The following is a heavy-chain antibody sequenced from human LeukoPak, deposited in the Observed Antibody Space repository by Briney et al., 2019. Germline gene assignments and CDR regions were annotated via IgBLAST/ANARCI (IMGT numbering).Heavy chain of an antibody. J-gene: IGHJ5*02. V-gene: IGHV4-59*01. Sequence: SETLSLTCTVSGGSISSYYWSWIRQPPGKGLEWIGYIYYSGSTNYNPSLKSRVTISVDTSKNQFSLKLSSVTAADTAVYYCARARDIVVVPAAIPRLGFDPWGQGTLVTVSS. D-gene: IGHD2-2*02. CDR3: ARARDIVVVPAAIPRLGFDP. CDR2: IYYSGST. CDR1: GGSISSYY.